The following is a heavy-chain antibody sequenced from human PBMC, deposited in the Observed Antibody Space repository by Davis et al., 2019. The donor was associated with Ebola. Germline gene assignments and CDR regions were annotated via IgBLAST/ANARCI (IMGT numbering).Heavy chain of an antibody. D-gene: IGHD2-21*02. CDR2: ISVDRGIT. Sequence: PGGSLRLSCAASGFTFSAFSMNWVRQAPGKGLEWISHISVDRGITNYADSVRGRFTISRDNVKNSLYLQLNSLRDEDRAVDYCARGVDYGFDVWGQGTVVTVSS. J-gene: IGHJ3*01. CDR1: GFTFSAFS. CDR3: ARGVDYGFDV. V-gene: IGHV3-48*02.